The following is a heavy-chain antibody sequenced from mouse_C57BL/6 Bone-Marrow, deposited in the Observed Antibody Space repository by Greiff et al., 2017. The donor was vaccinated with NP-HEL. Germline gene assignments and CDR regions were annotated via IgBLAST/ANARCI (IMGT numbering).Heavy chain of an antibody. CDR1: GYSITSGYY. V-gene: IGHV3-6*01. CDR2: ISYDGSN. CDR3: ARASNSYFDY. Sequence: DVQLQESGPGLVKPSQSLSLTCSVTGYSITSGYYWNWIRQFPGNKLEWMGYISYDGSNNYNPSLKNRISITRDTSKNQFFLKLNSVTTEDTATYYCARASNSYFDYWGQGTTLTVSS. D-gene: IGHD2-5*01. J-gene: IGHJ2*01.